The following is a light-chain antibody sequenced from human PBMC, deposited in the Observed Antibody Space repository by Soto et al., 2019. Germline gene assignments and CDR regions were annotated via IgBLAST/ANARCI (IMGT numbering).Light chain of an antibody. CDR2: EVN. CDR3: ASFRSGTILV. CDR1: RSDIGDSNF. Sequence: QSALTQPASVSFSPGQSVTISCSGPRSDIGDSNFISWYQHSPGKAPRLLIYEVNNRPSGVSKRFSGSKAGNTASLTISGLLDDDEADYFCASFRSGTILVFGSGTKVTAL. V-gene: IGLV2-14*01. J-gene: IGLJ1*01.